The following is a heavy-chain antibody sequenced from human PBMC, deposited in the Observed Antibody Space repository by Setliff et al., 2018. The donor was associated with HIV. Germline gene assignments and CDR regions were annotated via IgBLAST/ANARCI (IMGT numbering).Heavy chain of an antibody. CDR3: ARVRVFCNGDSCYHLDY. V-gene: IGHV4-39*07. CDR1: GGSISSSSYY. Sequence: SETLSLTCTVSGGSISSSSYYWGWIRQPPGKGLEWIGSIYYSGTTYYNPSLKSRVTISVDRSKNQFSLKLGSVTAADTAVYYCARVRVFCNGDSCYHLDYWGQGIPVTVSS. J-gene: IGHJ4*02. CDR2: IYYSGTT. D-gene: IGHD2-15*01.